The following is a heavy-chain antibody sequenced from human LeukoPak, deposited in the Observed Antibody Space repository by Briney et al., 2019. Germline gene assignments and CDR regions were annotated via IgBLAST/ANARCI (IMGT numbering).Heavy chain of an antibody. J-gene: IGHJ4*02. Sequence: SETLSLTCSLSGGSISSSSYYWGWNRQPPGQGLEWIGSIYYSGNTYYNPSLKSRVTISVDTSKNQFSLKLSSVTAADTAVYYCAGHQYYYDSSGSYPDYWGQGILVTVSS. CDR1: GGSISSSSYY. D-gene: IGHD3-22*01. CDR2: IYYSGNT. CDR3: AGHQYYYDSSGSYPDY. V-gene: IGHV4-39*01.